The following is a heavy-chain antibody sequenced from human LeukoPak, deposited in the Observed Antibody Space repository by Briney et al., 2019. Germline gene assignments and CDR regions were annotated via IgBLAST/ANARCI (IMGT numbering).Heavy chain of an antibody. CDR3: ARAGQYRFDY. D-gene: IGHD2/OR15-2a*01. CDR1: GFTFSNYS. J-gene: IGHJ4*02. V-gene: IGHV3-21*01. Sequence: GGSLRLSCAASGFTFSNYSMNWVRQAPGKGLEWVSSISSRTTYIYYADSVKGRFTISRDNAKNTLYLQMNSLRADDTAVYYCARAGQYRFDYWGQGALVTVSS. CDR2: ISSRTTYI.